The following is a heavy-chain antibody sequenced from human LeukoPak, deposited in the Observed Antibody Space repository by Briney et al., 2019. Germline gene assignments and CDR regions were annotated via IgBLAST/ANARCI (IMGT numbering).Heavy chain of an antibody. CDR3: AKDYYDSSGYPTLSYYYGMDV. Sequence: GGSLRLSCAASGFTFSSYAMSWVRQAPGKGLEWVSVISGSGGSTYYADSVKGRFTISRDNSKNTLYLQMNSLRAEDTAVYYCAKDYYDSSGYPTLSYYYGMDVWGQGTTVTVSS. V-gene: IGHV3-23*01. D-gene: IGHD3-22*01. J-gene: IGHJ6*02. CDR1: GFTFSSYA. CDR2: ISGSGGST.